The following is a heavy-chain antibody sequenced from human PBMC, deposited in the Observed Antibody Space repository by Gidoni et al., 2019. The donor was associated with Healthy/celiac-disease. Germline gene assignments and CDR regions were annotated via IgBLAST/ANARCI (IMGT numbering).Heavy chain of an antibody. Sequence: EVQLVESGGGLVQPGGSLRLSCADSGFPFSGSAMHWVRQASGKVLEWVGRIRSKANSYATAYAASVKGRFTISRDDSKNTAYLQMNSLKTEDTAVYYCTRPGTVVADYWGQGTLVTVSS. V-gene: IGHV3-73*02. CDR3: TRPGTVVADY. J-gene: IGHJ4*02. D-gene: IGHD2-21*01. CDR2: IRSKANSYAT. CDR1: GFPFSGSA.